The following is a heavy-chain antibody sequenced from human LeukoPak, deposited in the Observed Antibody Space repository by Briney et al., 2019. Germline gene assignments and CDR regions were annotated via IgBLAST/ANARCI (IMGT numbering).Heavy chain of an antibody. J-gene: IGHJ4*02. CDR3: ARRGSSSSLDF. CDR1: GRSFSCYY. V-gene: IGHV4-34*01. Sequence: SETLSLTCAVYGRSFSCYYWSWIRQPPGKGLDWIGELNHSGSTNYNPSLKSRITISVATSKNQFSLNLTSATAADTAVYYCARRGSSSSLDFWGQGTLVIVSS. CDR2: LNHSGST. D-gene: IGHD6-6*01.